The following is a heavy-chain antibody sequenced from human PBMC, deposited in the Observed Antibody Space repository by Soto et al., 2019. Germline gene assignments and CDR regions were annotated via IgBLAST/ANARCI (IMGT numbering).Heavy chain of an antibody. CDR2: INPNSGGT. CDR1: GYTFTGYY. Sequence: ASVKVSCKASGYTFTGYYMHWVRQAPGQGLEWMGWINPNSGGTNYAQKFQGWVTMTRDTSISTAYMELSRLRSDDTAVYYCARDGPLYRASMDVWGQGTTVTVSS. CDR3: ARDGPLYRASMDV. D-gene: IGHD2-8*01. J-gene: IGHJ6*02. V-gene: IGHV1-2*04.